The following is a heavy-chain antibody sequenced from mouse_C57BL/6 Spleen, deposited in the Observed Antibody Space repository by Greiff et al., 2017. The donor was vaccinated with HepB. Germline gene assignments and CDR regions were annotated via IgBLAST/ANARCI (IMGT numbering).Heavy chain of an antibody. Sequence: QVQLQQPGAELVMPGASVKLSCKASGYTFTSYWMHWVKQRPGQGLEWIGEIDPSDSYTNYNQKFKGKSTLTVDKSSSTAYMQLSSLTSEDAAVYYCARYYGSSYPYIDYWGQGTTLTVSS. CDR3: ARYYGSSYPYIDY. CDR1: GYTFTSYW. V-gene: IGHV1-69*01. D-gene: IGHD1-1*01. J-gene: IGHJ2*01. CDR2: IDPSDSYT.